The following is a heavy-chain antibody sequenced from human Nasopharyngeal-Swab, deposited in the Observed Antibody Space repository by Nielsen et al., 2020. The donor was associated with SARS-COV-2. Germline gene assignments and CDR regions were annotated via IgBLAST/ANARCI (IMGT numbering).Heavy chain of an antibody. CDR2: ISSSGSTI. V-gene: IGHV3-11*04. D-gene: IGHD3-22*01. J-gene: IGHJ4*02. CDR3: ARSFEGSSGYYYDYFDY. CDR1: GFTFSDYY. Sequence: GESLKISCAASGFTFSDYYMSWIRQAPGTGLEWVSYISSSGSTIYYADSVKGRFTISRDNAKNSLYLQMNSLRAEDTAVYYCARSFEGSSGYYYDYFDYWGQGTLVTVSS.